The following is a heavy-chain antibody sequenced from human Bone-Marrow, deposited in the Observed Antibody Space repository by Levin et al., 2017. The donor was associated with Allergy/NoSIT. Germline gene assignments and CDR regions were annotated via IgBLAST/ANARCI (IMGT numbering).Heavy chain of an antibody. Sequence: PGGSLRLSCSVSGFTFSKNGMHWVRQAPGKGLEWVAFISFDGSDKYFGDSVKGRFTISRDNSKDTLYLQMTSLRADDTAVHYCAKAARESTGWVDYLYNYGMDVWGQGTTVTVSS. J-gene: IGHJ6*02. V-gene: IGHV3-30*18. CDR1: GFTFSKNG. D-gene: IGHD2-2*01. CDR3: AKAARESTGWVDYLYNYGMDV. CDR2: ISFDGSDK.